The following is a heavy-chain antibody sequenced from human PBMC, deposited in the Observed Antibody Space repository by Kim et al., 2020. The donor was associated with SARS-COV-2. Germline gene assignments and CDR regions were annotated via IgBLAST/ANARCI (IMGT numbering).Heavy chain of an antibody. J-gene: IGHJ4*02. V-gene: IGHV3-23*03. CDR3: TDPPNF. CDR1: GSTFSWYA. CDR2: AYAGGNE. Sequence: GGSLRLSCVGSGSTFSWYAMSWVRQAPGKGLEWVAVAYAGGNEDYSDSVKGRFTISRDDSKKTVSLQMNFLRAEDTAIYYCTDPPNFWGQGTLVPVSS.